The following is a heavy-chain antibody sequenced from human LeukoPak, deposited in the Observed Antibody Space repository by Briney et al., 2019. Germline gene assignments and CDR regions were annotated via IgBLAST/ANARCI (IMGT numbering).Heavy chain of an antibody. D-gene: IGHD6-19*01. CDR3: ARSCSSGWYFSCSVY. CDR2: IYSGGST. CDR1: GFTVSSNY. Sequence: PGGSLRLSCAASGFTVSSNYMSWVRQAPGKGLEWVSVIYSGGSTYYADSVKGRFTISRDNSKNTLYLQMNSLRAEDTAVYYCARSCSSGWYFSCSVYWGQGTLVTVSS. J-gene: IGHJ4*02. V-gene: IGHV3-53*01.